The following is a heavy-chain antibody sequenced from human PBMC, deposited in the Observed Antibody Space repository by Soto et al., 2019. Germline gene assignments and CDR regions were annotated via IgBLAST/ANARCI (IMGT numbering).Heavy chain of an antibody. D-gene: IGHD3-10*01. CDR1: DDSSSSYK. J-gene: IGHJ6*02. CDR2: IDSSGGT. V-gene: IGHV4-59*08. CDR3: VRQGFGRLHGLVDV. Sequence: SETLSLTCTVSDDSSSSYKWSGIRQPPGRRLEWIGYIDSSGGTSYNPSLQSRVTISVDTSTKQFSLKLSSVTAADTAVYYCVRQGFGRLHGLVDVWGQGTTVTVSS.